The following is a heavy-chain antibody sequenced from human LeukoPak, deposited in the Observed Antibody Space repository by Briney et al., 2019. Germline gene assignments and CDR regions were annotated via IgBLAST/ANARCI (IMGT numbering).Heavy chain of an antibody. V-gene: IGHV4-59*08. CDR3: ARRGGHDWFDP. J-gene: IGHJ5*02. CDR2: IYYSGST. CDR1: GGSISSYY. Sequence: PSETLSLTCTVSGGSISSYYWSWIRQPPGKGLEWIGYIYYSGSTNYNPSLKSRVTISVDTSKNQFSLKLTSVTAADTAVYYCARRGGHDWFDPWGQGTLVTVSS. D-gene: IGHD2-15*01.